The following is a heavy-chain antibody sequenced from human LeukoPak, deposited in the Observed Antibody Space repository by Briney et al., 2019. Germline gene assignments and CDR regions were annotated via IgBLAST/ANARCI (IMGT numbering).Heavy chain of an antibody. J-gene: IGHJ4*02. D-gene: IGHD1-1*01. Sequence: SVKVSCKASGGTFSSYAISWVRQAPGQGLEWMGRIIPILGIANYAQKFQGRVTITADKSTSTAYMELSSLRSEDTAVYYCARGQKTSRPNEYYFDYWGQGTLVAVSS. V-gene: IGHV1-69*04. CDR2: IIPILGIA. CDR1: GGTFSSYA. CDR3: ARGQKTSRPNEYYFDY.